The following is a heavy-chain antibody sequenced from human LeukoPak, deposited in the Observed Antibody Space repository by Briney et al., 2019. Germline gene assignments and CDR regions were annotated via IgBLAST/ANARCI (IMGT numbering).Heavy chain of an antibody. J-gene: IGHJ4*02. CDR2: ISGSGGST. D-gene: IGHD2-21*02. V-gene: IGHV3-23*01. CDR1: GFTFSSYA. Sequence: QPGGSLRLSCAASGFTFSSYAMSWVRQAPGKGLEWVSAISGSGGSTYYADSVKGRFTISRDNSKNTLYLQMNSLRAEDTAVYYCAKDPVAYCGGDCYSDYWGQGTLVTVSS. CDR3: AKDPVAYCGGDCYSDY.